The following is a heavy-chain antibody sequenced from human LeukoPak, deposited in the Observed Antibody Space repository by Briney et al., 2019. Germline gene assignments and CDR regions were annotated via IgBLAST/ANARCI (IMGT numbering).Heavy chain of an antibody. CDR1: GFTFSSYS. J-gene: IGHJ5*02. CDR3: ARDRAHNWFDP. CDR2: TSSSSSYI. Sequence: GGSLRLSCAASGFTFSSYSMNWVRQAPGKGLEWVSSTSSSSSYIYYADSVKGRFTISRDNAKNSLYLQMNSLRAEDTAVYYCARDRAHNWFDPWGQGTLVTVSS. V-gene: IGHV3-21*01.